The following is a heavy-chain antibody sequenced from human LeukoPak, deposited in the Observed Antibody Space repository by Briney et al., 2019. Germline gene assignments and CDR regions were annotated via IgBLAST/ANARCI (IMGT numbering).Heavy chain of an antibody. V-gene: IGHV4-59*08. Sequence: PSETLSLTCTVSGGSISGYYWSWIPQPPGKGLEWIAYIYYSGGKNRNPSLKSRVSISVDTSKNQFSLKLSSVTATDTAIYYCARHRDYGSGWWGFDDWGQGTLVTVSS. CDR2: IYYSGGK. J-gene: IGHJ4*02. D-gene: IGHD6-19*01. CDR3: ARHRDYGSGWWGFDD. CDR1: GGSISGYY.